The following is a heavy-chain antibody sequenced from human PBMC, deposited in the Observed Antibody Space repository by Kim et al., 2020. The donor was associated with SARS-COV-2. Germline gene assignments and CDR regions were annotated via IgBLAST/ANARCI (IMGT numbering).Heavy chain of an antibody. CDR3: ARESYGNGMDV. CDR1: GFTVSSNY. CDR2: IYSGGST. J-gene: IGHJ6*01. Sequence: GGSLRLSCAASGFTVSSNYMSWVRQAPGKGLEWVSVIYSGGSTYYAYSVKGRFTISRDNSKNTLYLQMNSLRAEDTAVYYCARESYGNGMDVWGQGTTVTVSS. D-gene: IGHD4-17*01. V-gene: IGHV3-66*02.